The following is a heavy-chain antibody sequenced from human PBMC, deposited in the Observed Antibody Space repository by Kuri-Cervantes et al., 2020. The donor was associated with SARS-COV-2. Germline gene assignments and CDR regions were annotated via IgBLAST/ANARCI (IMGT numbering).Heavy chain of an antibody. CDR2: INGDGSST. CDR3: ARDWGIDY. CDR1: GFTFSSYW. Sequence: GESLKISCAASGFTFSSYWMHWVRQAPGKGLVWVSRINGDGSSTSYADSVKGRFTISRDNAKNTLYLQMNSLRAEDTAVYYCARDWGIDYWGQGTLVTVSS. J-gene: IGHJ4*02. V-gene: IGHV3-74*01. D-gene: IGHD3-16*01.